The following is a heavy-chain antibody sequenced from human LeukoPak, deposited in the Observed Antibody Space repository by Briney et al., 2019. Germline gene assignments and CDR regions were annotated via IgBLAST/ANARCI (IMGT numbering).Heavy chain of an antibody. CDR1: GYTFTSYG. CDR2: ISAYNGNT. CDR3: ARSCPSSTSCYYYYGMDV. Sequence: ASVKVSCKASGYTFTSYGISWVRQAPGQGLEWMGWISAYNGNTNYAQKLQGRVTMTTDTSTSTAYMERRSLRSDDTAVYYCARSCPSSTSCYYYYGMDVWGQGTTVTVSS. V-gene: IGHV1-18*01. J-gene: IGHJ6*02. D-gene: IGHD2-2*01.